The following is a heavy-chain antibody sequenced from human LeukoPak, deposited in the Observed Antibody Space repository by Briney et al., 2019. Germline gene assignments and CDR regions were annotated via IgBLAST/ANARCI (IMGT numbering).Heavy chain of an antibody. J-gene: IGHJ3*02. V-gene: IGHV3-53*01. Sequence: PGGSPNLSLEAPGFRVSKNYMDWVPQAPGKGLEGVSVIYSGGSTYHADSVKGRFTISRDNSKNTLYLHMNRLRAEDTAVYYCARGGILWELGFDIWGQGTVVTVSS. CDR2: IYSGGST. D-gene: IGHD1-26*01. CDR3: ARGGILWELGFDI. CDR1: GFRVSKNY.